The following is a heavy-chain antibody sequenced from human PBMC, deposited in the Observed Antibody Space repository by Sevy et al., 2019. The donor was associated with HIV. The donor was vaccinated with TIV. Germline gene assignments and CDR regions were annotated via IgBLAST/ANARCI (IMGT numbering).Heavy chain of an antibody. D-gene: IGHD3-3*01. Sequence: GGSLRLSCAASGFTFDDYAMQWVRQAPGKGLEWVSGISWNSGSIGYADSVKGRFTISRDNAKNSLYLQMNSLRAEDTALYYCAKDQGHDFWSGYYTLDYWGQGTLLTVSS. J-gene: IGHJ4*02. CDR2: ISWNSGSI. CDR3: AKDQGHDFWSGYYTLDY. CDR1: GFTFDDYA. V-gene: IGHV3-9*01.